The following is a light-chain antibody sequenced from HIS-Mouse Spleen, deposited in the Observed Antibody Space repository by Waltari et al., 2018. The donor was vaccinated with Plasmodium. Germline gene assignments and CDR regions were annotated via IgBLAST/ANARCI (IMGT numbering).Light chain of an antibody. Sequence: SYELTQPPSVSVSPGQTARITCSGDALPKKYAYWYQQKSGQAPVLVIYEDSKRPSGTTERFSCSISGTRATWTISGAQVEDEADYYCYSTDSSGNHRVFGGGTKLTVL. V-gene: IGLV3-10*01. CDR3: YSTDSSGNHRV. CDR2: EDS. J-gene: IGLJ3*02. CDR1: ALPKKY.